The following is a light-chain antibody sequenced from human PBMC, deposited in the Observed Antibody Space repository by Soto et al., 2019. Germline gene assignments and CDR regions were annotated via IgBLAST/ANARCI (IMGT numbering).Light chain of an antibody. CDR2: DVT. J-gene: IGLJ3*02. V-gene: IGLV2-14*01. CDR1: SSDVGGYNY. CDR3: SSYTSSSTPLV. Sequence: QSALTQPASVSGSPGQSITISCTGTSSDVGGYNYVSWYQQHPGKAPKLMIYDVTNRPSGVSNRFSGSKSGNTASLTISGLQAEDEADYYGSSYTSSSTPLVFGGGTKVTVL.